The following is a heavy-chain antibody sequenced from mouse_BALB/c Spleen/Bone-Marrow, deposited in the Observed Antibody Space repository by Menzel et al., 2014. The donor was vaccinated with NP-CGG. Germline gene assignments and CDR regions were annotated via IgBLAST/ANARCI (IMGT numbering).Heavy chain of an antibody. J-gene: IGHJ4*01. V-gene: IGHV2-6-1*01. CDR1: GFSLTSYS. D-gene: IGHD2-4*01. Sequence: VMLVESGPGLVAPSQSLSITCTISGFSLTSYSVHWVRRPPGKGLEWLVVIWSDGSTTYNSALESRLSISKDNSKSQVFLKIYSLQTDDTAIYYCARQPAYYDSPMDYWGQGTSVTVSS. CDR2: IWSDGST. CDR3: ARQPAYYDSPMDY.